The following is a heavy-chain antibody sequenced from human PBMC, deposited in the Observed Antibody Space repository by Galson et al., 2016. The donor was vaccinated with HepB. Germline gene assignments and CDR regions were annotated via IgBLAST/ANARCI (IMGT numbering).Heavy chain of an antibody. Sequence: SLRLSCAASGFTFRHYGMTWVRPAPGKGLEVVSSISRRGASTDYADSAKGRFTISRDNSKNTQSLQMNSLTADDTAIYYCVQGSTAPAVWGKGTTVTVSS. CDR2: ISRRGAST. J-gene: IGHJ6*04. CDR1: GFTFRHYG. D-gene: IGHD2-2*01. CDR3: VQGSTAPAV. V-gene: IGHV3-23*01.